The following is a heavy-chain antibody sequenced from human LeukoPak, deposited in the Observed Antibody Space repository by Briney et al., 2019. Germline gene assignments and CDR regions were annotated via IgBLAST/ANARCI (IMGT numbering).Heavy chain of an antibody. J-gene: IGHJ6*03. CDR3: ARRFPRRYMDV. CDR2: MNPNSGNT. D-gene: IGHD2-21*01. Sequence: GASVKVSCKASGYTFTSYDINWVRQATGQGLEWMGWMNPNSGNTGYAQKFQGRVTTTRNTSISTAYMELSSLRSEDTAVYYCARRFPRRYMDVWGKGTTVTVSS. V-gene: IGHV1-8*01. CDR1: GYTFTSYD.